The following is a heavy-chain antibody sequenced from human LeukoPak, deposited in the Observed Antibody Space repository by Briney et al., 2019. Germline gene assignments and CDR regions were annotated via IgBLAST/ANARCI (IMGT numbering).Heavy chain of an antibody. J-gene: IGHJ4*02. CDR3: ARDRGSSGRLGRFDN. CDR2: IKQDGSEK. V-gene: IGHV3-7*01. Sequence: PGGSLRLSCAASGFTLSTYWMTWVRQAPGKGLEWVANIKQDGSEKYYVDSVKGRFTISRDNAKELLYLQMDSLRVEDTAVYYCARDRGSSGRLGRFDNWGQGTLVTVSP. CDR1: GFTLSTYW. D-gene: IGHD6-19*01.